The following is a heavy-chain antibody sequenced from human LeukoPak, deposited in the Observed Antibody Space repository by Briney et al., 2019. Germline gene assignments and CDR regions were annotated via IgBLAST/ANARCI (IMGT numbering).Heavy chain of an antibody. Sequence: PSETLSLTCAVSGGSISSSSWWSWVRQPPGKGLEWIGEIYHSGSTNYNPSLKSRVTISVDKSKNQFSLKLSSVTAADTAVYYCAREASSGWNDAFDIWGQGTMVTVSS. CDR2: IYHSGST. J-gene: IGHJ3*02. D-gene: IGHD6-19*01. CDR1: GGSISSSSW. CDR3: AREASSGWNDAFDI. V-gene: IGHV4-4*02.